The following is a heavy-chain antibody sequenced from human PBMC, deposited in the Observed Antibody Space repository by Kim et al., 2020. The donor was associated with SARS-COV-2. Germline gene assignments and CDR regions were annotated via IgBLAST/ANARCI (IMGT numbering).Heavy chain of an antibody. V-gene: IGHV4-34*01. CDR3: ARGAGGYPRYYYGSGSYYG. J-gene: IGHJ4*02. CDR2: INHSGST. Sequence: SETLSLTCAVYGGSFSGYYWSWIRQPPGKGLEWIGEINHSGSTNYNPSLKSRVTISVDTSKNQFSLKLSSVTAADTAVYYCARGAGGYPRYYYGSGSYYGWGQGTLVTVSS. CDR1: GGSFSGYY. D-gene: IGHD3-10*01.